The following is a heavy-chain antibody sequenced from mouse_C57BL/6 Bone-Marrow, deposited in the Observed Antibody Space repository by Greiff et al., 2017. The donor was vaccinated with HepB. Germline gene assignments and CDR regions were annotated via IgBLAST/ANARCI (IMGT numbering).Heavy chain of an antibody. V-gene: IGHV1-81*01. J-gene: IGHJ2*01. CDR2: IYPRSGNT. CDR1: GYTFTSYG. CDR3: AREGYYFDY. Sequence: VNLVESGAELARPGASVKLSCKASGYTFTSYGISWVKQRTGQGLEWIGEIYPRSGNTYYNEKFKGKATLTADKSSSTAYMELRSLTSEDSAVYFCAREGYYFDYWGQGTTLTVSS.